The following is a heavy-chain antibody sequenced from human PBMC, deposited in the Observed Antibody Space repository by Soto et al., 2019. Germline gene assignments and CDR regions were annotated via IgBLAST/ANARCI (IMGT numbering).Heavy chain of an antibody. V-gene: IGHV1-8*01. CDR2: MNPNSDNT. Sequence: ASVKVSCKASGYTFTSSDINWVRQATGQGLEWMGRMNPNSDNTVYEQKFQGRVTMTRNTSITTAYMELVSLRYEDTAVYFCARSLAGSPRGGYYFDFWGHGSLVTVSS. CDR3: ARSLAGSPRGGYYFDF. J-gene: IGHJ4*01. CDR1: GYTFTSSD. D-gene: IGHD2-15*01.